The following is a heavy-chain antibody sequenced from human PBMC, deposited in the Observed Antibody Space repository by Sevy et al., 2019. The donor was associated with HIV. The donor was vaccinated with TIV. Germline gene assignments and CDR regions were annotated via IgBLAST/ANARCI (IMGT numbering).Heavy chain of an antibody. Sequence: GGSLRLSCAASGFTFSSYGMHWVRQAPGKGLEWVAVISYDGSNKYYADSVKGRFTVSRDNSKNTLYLQMNSLRAEDTAVYYSAKELYDLWSGYSAGGDAFDIWGQGTMVTVSS. V-gene: IGHV3-30*18. CDR3: AKELYDLWSGYSAGGDAFDI. CDR1: GFTFSSYG. J-gene: IGHJ3*02. D-gene: IGHD3-3*01. CDR2: ISYDGSNK.